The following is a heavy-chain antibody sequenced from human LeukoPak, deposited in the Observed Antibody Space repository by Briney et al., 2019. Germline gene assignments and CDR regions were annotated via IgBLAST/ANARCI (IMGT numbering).Heavy chain of an antibody. V-gene: IGHV3-53*01. CDR1: GFTVSSNY. CDR3: AVRASMVRGVITMDV. Sequence: PGGSLRLSCAASGFTVSSNYMSWVRQAPGKGLEWVSVIYSGGTTYYTESVKGRFTISRDNSKNTLYLQMYSLRAEDTAVYYCAVRASMVRGVITMDVWGQGTTATVSS. CDR2: IYSGGTT. J-gene: IGHJ6*02. D-gene: IGHD3-10*01.